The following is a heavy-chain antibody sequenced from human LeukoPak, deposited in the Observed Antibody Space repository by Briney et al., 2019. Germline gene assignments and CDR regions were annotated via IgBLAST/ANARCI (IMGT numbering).Heavy chain of an antibody. D-gene: IGHD6-13*01. V-gene: IGHV4-39*01. Sequence: SETLSLTCTVSGGSISSSSSYWGWIRQPPGKGLERIGSISYTGSTYYNPSLKSRVTISVDTSKNQFSLKLSSVPAADTAVYYCARVLAAAAHFDYWGQGTLVTASS. CDR1: GGSISSSSSY. J-gene: IGHJ4*02. CDR3: ARVLAAAAHFDY. CDR2: ISYTGST.